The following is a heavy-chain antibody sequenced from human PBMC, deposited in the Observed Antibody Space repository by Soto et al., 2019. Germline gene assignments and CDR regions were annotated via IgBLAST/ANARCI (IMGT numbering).Heavy chain of an antibody. Sequence: PGESLKISCKGSGYSFTSYWISWVRQMPGKGLEWMGRIDPSDSYTNYSPSFQGHVTISADKSISTAYLQWSSLKASDTAMYYCAFYSPWANPLPEYSSSWPNYWGQGTLVTVSS. D-gene: IGHD6-13*01. CDR3: AFYSPWANPLPEYSSSWPNY. CDR1: GYSFTSYW. J-gene: IGHJ4*02. V-gene: IGHV5-10-1*01. CDR2: IDPSDSYT.